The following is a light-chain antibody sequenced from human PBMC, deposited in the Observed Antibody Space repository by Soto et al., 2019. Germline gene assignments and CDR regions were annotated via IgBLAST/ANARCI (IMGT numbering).Light chain of an antibody. Sequence: QSALTQPASVSGSSGQSITISCTGTSSDVGRYNFVSWYQQHPGYAPKLLIYAVSDRPSGVSTRFSGSKSGNTASLAISGLQAEDEAVYYCSSFSSSSTKVFGTGTKLTVL. V-gene: IGLV2-14*03. CDR1: SSDVGRYNF. CDR3: SSFSSSSTKV. J-gene: IGLJ1*01. CDR2: AVS.